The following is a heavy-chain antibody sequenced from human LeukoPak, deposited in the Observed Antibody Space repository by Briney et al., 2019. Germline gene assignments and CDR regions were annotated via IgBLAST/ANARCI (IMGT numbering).Heavy chain of an antibody. CDR1: GFTFIDYD. Sequence: PGGSLRLSCAASGFTFIDYDIHWVRQVIGKGLEWVSAIGIRGDTHYSGSVKGRFTISRENAESSLYLQMNSLRAKDTAVYYCARGGIQVSGIDEFDYWGQGTLVTVSS. V-gene: IGHV3-13*01. J-gene: IGHJ4*02. D-gene: IGHD6-19*01. CDR3: ARGGIQVSGIDEFDY. CDR2: IGIRGDT.